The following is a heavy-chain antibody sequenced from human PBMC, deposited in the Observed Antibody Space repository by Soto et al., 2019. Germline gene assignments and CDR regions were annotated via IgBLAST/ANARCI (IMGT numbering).Heavy chain of an antibody. V-gene: IGHV3-23*01. D-gene: IGHD6-13*01. CDR1: GFTFNNYA. CDR3: AKDISSTWAAAPPPEY. Sequence: VQLLESGGGLVQPGGYLRLSCAPSGFTFNNYAMSWVRQAPGKGLEWVSGITSSGGSAFYADSVKGRFTVSRDNSKNTRHLQMTSLRAEDTAVYYCAKDISSTWAAAPPPEYWGQGTLVTVSS. CDR2: ITSSGGSA. J-gene: IGHJ4*02.